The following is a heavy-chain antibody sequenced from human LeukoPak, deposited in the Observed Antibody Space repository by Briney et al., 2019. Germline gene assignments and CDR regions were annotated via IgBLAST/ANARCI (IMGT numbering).Heavy chain of an antibody. CDR2: INWNGGGT. V-gene: IGHV3-20*04. Sequence: RGSLRLSCAASGFTFDDYGMSWVRQAPGKGLEWVSGINWNGGGTGYADSVKGRFTISRDNAKNSLYLQMNSLRAEDTALYYCARDRGIYGSGSYGSSYYFDYWGQGTLVTVSS. CDR1: GFTFDDYG. CDR3: ARDRGIYGSGSYGSSYYFDY. D-gene: IGHD3-10*01. J-gene: IGHJ4*02.